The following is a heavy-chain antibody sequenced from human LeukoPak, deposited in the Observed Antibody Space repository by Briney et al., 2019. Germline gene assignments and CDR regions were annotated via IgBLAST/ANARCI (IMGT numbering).Heavy chain of an antibody. CDR1: GYTFTGYY. Sequence: ASVKVSCTASGYTFTGYYMHWVRQAPGQGLEWMGWINPNSGGTNYAQKFQGRVAMIRDTSISTAYMELSRLRSDDTAVYYCARGGLYYVWDAFDIWGQGTMVTVSS. CDR3: ARGGLYYVWDAFDI. V-gene: IGHV1-2*02. CDR2: INPNSGGT. D-gene: IGHD3-16*01. J-gene: IGHJ3*02.